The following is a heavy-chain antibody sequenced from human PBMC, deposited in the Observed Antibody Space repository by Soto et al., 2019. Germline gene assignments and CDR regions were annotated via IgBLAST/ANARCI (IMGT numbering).Heavy chain of an antibody. CDR1: GSTFTGYY. Sequence: ASVKVSCKASGSTFTGYYMHWVRQAPGQGLEWMGWINPNSGGTNYAQKFQGRVTMTRDTSISTAYMELSRLRSDDTAVYYCARVLYYYGSGSYYNEYYYYGMDVWGQGTTVTVSS. J-gene: IGHJ6*02. CDR3: ARVLYYYGSGSYYNEYYYYGMDV. D-gene: IGHD3-10*01. CDR2: INPNSGGT. V-gene: IGHV1-2*02.